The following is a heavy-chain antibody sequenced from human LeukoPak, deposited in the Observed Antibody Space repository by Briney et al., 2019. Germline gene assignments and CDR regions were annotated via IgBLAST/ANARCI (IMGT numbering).Heavy chain of an antibody. CDR3: ARLPDYGMDD. CDR2: ISSSSSTI. V-gene: IGHV3-48*02. Sequence: GGSLRLSCEASGFSFRTYSMNWVRQAPGKGLEWVSYISSSSSTIYYADSVKGRFTISRDNAKRSLYLQMNSLRDEDTAVYYCARLPDYGMDDWGQGTTVTVSS. D-gene: IGHD5-18*01. CDR1: GFSFRTYS. J-gene: IGHJ6*02.